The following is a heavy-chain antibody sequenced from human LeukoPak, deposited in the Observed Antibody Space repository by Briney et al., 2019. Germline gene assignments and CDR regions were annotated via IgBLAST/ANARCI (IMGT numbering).Heavy chain of an antibody. J-gene: IGHJ4*02. CDR3: AKALVFGLFDCTNGVCYTKGLDY. CDR2: ISYDGSNK. CDR1: GFTLSSYG. Sequence: GGSLRLSCAASGFTLSSYGMHWVRQAPGKGLEWVAVISYDGSNKYYADSVKGRFTISRDNSKNTLYLQMNSLRAEDTAVYYCAKALVFGLFDCTNGVCYTKGLDYWGQGTLVTVSS. V-gene: IGHV3-30*18. D-gene: IGHD2-8*01.